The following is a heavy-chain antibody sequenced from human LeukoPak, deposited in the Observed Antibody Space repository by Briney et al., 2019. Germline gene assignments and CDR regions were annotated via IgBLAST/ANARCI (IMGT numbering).Heavy chain of an antibody. V-gene: IGHV3-48*03. CDR2: ISSSGSTI. Sequence: GGSLRLSCATSGFTFSSYVMNWVRQAPGKGLEWVSYISSSGSTIYYADSVKGRFTISRDNAKNSLYLQMNSLRAEDTAVYYCALSGYSSTWSAFDYWGQGTLVTVSS. CDR3: ALSGYSSTWSAFDY. D-gene: IGHD6-13*01. J-gene: IGHJ4*02. CDR1: GFTFSSYV.